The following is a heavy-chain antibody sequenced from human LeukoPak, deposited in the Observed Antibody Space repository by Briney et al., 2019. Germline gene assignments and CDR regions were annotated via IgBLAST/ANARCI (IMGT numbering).Heavy chain of an antibody. D-gene: IGHD1-26*01. CDR3: ATAPGNVGATTYYFDY. J-gene: IGHJ4*02. Sequence: ASVKVSCKVSGYTLTELSMHWVRQAPGKGLEWMGGFDPEDGETTYAQKFQGRVTMTEDTSTDTAYMELSSLRSEDTAVYYCATAPGNVGATTYYFDYWGQGTLVTVSS. CDR2: FDPEDGET. V-gene: IGHV1-24*01. CDR1: GYTLTELS.